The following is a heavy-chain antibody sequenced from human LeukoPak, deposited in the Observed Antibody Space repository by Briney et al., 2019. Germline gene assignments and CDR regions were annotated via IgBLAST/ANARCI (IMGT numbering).Heavy chain of an antibody. CDR2: IYPADSDT. J-gene: IGHJ4*02. CDR1: GYSFTSYW. V-gene: IGHV5-51*01. CDR3: ARLRSGYSYDAVDY. D-gene: IGHD5-18*01. Sequence: GESLKISCKGSGYSFTSYWIGWVRQMPGKGLEWMGIIYPADSDTRYSPSFQGQVTISVDKSISTAYLQWNSLKVSDTAMFYCARLRSGYSYDAVDYWGQGTLDTVSS.